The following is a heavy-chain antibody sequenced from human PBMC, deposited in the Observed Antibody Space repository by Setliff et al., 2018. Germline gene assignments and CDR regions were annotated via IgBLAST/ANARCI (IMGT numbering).Heavy chain of an antibody. CDR2: IYPGDSDT. J-gene: IGHJ5*02. D-gene: IGHD3-10*01. CDR3: ARLAMVRGVTSNWFDP. CDR1: GYSFTSYW. Sequence: LGESLKISCKDSGYSFTSYWIGWVRQMPGKGLEWMGIIYPGDSDTRYSPSFQGQVTISADKSISTAYLQWSSLKASDTAMYYCARLAMVRGVTSNWFDPWGQGTLVTVSS. V-gene: IGHV5-51*01.